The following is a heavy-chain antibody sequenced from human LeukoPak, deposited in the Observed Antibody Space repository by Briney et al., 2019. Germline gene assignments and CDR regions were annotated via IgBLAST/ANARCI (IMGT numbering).Heavy chain of an antibody. CDR3: ARYGNGAWLAHYSFDI. Sequence: GGSLRLSCAASGFTFSSYSMNWVRQAPGKGLEWVANINQDGSEKYYVDSVKGRFAISRDNAKNSLYLQMNSLRAEDTAVYYCARYGNGAWLAHYSFDIWGQGTMVTVSS. D-gene: IGHD6-19*01. CDR2: INQDGSEK. CDR1: GFTFSSYS. V-gene: IGHV3-7*01. J-gene: IGHJ3*02.